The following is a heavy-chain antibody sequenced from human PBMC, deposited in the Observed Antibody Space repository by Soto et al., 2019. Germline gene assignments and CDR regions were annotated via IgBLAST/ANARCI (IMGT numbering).Heavy chain of an antibody. CDR3: AKYYYDSSGFDS. CDR1: GFTFSTYA. CDR2: ISGSGGRT. V-gene: IGHV3-23*01. J-gene: IGHJ4*02. D-gene: IGHD3-22*01. Sequence: WSLRLSCAASGFTFSTYAMSWVRQAPGKGLEWVSGISGSGGRTYYADSVKGRFTISRDNSRNTLNLQMNSLRAEDTAVYYCAKYYYDSSGFDSWGQGTLVTVSS.